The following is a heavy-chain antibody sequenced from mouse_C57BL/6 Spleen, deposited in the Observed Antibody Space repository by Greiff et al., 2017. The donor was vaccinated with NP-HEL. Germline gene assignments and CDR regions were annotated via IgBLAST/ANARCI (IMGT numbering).Heavy chain of an antibody. CDR3: ARFGYSNYGNYYAMDY. J-gene: IGHJ4*01. CDR1: GYTFTSYW. Sequence: VKQSCKASGYTFTSYWMHWVKQRPGRGLEWIGRIDPNSGGTKYNEKFKSKATLTVDKPSSTAYMQLSSLTSEDSAVYYCARFGYSNYGNYYAMDYWGQGTSVTVSS. CDR2: IDPNSGGT. D-gene: IGHD2-5*01. V-gene: IGHV1-72*01.